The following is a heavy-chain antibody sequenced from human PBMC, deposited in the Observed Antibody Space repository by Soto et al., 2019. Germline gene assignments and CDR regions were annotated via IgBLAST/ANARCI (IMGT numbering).Heavy chain of an antibody. Sequence: PGGSLRLSCAASGFTFSSYGMNWVRQAPGKGLEWVSAISGSGGSVYYADSVKGRFTISRDNSKNTLYLQMNSLRDEDTAVYYCAKDRTAVTTTQPFDYWGQGTLVTVSS. CDR2: ISGSGGSV. J-gene: IGHJ4*02. V-gene: IGHV3-23*01. CDR3: AKDRTAVTTTQPFDY. D-gene: IGHD4-17*01. CDR1: GFTFSSYG.